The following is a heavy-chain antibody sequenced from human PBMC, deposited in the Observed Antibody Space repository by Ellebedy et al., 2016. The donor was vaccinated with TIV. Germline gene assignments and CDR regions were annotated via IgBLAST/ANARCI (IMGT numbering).Heavy chain of an antibody. CDR2: ISYDGSNK. Sequence: GESLKISCAASGFTFRDYGMHWVRQAPGKGLEWVAHISYDGSNKYYGDSVTGRFTISRDNSKNTLYLQMNSLRAEDTAVYYCAAVQYWEAVFDMWGQGTMVTVSS. CDR1: GFTFRDYG. V-gene: IGHV3-30*03. D-gene: IGHD2-8*02. CDR3: AAVQYWEAVFDM. J-gene: IGHJ3*02.